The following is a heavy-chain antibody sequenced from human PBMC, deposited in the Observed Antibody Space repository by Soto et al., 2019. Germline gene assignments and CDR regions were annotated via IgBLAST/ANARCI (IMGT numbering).Heavy chain of an antibody. Sequence: EVQLLESGGGLVQPGGSLRLSCVASGCTFSSKAMSCVRQAPGKGLEWVSHITSGSGGGTYYADSVKGRFTISRDNAKNTWYMQMNNLIVEDTAVYYCGKGTGGAFDIWGHGTLVIVSS. CDR1: GCTFSSKA. CDR2: ITSGSGGGT. CDR3: GKGTGGAFDI. J-gene: IGHJ3*02. V-gene: IGHV3-23*01. D-gene: IGHD3-10*01.